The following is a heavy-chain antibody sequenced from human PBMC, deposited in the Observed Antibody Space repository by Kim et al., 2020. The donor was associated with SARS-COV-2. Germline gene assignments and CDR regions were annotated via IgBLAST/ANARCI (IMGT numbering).Heavy chain of an antibody. CDR3: ARRKYGSYWYFDL. V-gene: IGHV5-51*01. J-gene: IGHJ2*01. D-gene: IGHD3-10*01. Sequence: RYSPPFQGQVTISADKSSSTAYLQGNSMKASDTAMYYCARRKYGSYWYFDLWGRGTLVTVSS.